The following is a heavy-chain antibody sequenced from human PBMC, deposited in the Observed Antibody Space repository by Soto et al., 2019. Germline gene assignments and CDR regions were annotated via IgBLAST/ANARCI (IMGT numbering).Heavy chain of an antibody. CDR1: GGSISSFTYY. CDR3: ARRERYYGSPGWFDP. Sequence: QLQLQESGPGLVKPSVTLSLTCSVSGGSISSFTYYWGWIRQPPGKGLEWIGTVYYNENKYYNPSLKSRVTIAVDTANNQCSLNLRSVTAADTAMYFCARRERYYGSPGWFDPWGPGTLVTVSS. D-gene: IGHD3-10*01. CDR2: VYYNENK. V-gene: IGHV4-39*01. J-gene: IGHJ5*02.